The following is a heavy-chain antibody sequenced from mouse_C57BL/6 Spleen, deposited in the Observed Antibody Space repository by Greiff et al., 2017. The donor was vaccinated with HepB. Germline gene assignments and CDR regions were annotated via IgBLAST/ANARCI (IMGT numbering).Heavy chain of an antibody. J-gene: IGHJ4*01. CDR3: TRRELLYAMDY. CDR1: GYTFTDYE. V-gene: IGHV1-15*01. D-gene: IGHD2-1*01. CDR2: IDPETGGT. Sequence: QVQLQQSGAELVRPGASVTLSCKASGYTFTDYEMHWVKQTPVHGLEWIGAIDPETGGTAYNQKFKGKAILTADKSSSTAYMELRSLTSEDSAVYYCTRRELLYAMDYWGQGTSVTVSS.